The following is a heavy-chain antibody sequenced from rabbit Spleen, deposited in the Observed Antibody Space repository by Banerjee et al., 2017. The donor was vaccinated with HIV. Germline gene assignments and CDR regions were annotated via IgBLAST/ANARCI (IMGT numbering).Heavy chain of an antibody. V-gene: IGHV1S45*01. Sequence: QEQLVESGGGLVQPEGSLTLTCTASGFSFSSTYWICWVRQAPGKGLEWIACIKPATGNAIVASWAKGRFTISKTSSTTVTLQMTSLTAADTATYFCVREAGYGGFGDDTLWGPGTLVTVS. CDR3: VREAGYGGFGDDTL. CDR2: IKPATGNA. J-gene: IGHJ4*01. D-gene: IGHD4-2*01. CDR1: GFSFSSTYW.